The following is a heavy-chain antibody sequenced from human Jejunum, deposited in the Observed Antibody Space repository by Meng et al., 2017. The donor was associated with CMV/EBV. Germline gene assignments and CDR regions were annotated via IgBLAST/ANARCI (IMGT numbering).Heavy chain of an antibody. J-gene: IGHJ4*02. V-gene: IGHV3-30*02. Sequence: AASGFAFSSYGMTWVRQAPGKRLEWVGFIRYDGTSNYADSVKGRFTISRDNSRDTLYLQMNNLRTDDTAVYYCTKAFGTTHFSDSWGQGTLVTVSS. CDR1: GFAFSSYG. CDR3: TKAFGTTHFSDS. D-gene: IGHD1/OR15-1a*01. CDR2: IRYDGTSN.